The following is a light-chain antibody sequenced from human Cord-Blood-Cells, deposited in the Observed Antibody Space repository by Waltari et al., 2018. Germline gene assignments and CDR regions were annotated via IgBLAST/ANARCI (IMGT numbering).Light chain of an antibody. CDR2: DAS. J-gene: IGKJ1*01. CDR1: QSISSW. V-gene: IGKV1-5*01. CDR3: QQYNSYSWT. Sequence: DIQITHSPSTLSASVGDSVAITCRASQSISSWLAWYQQKPGKAPKLLIYDASSLESGVPSRFSGSGSGTEFTLTISSLQPDDFATYYCQQYNSYSWTFGQGTKVEIK.